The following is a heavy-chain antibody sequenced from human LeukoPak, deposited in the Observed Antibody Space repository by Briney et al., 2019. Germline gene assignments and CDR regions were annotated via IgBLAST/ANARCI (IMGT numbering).Heavy chain of an antibody. CDR1: GFTFSSYA. Sequence: GGSLRLSCAASGFTFSSYAMHWVRQAPGKGLEWVSGISWNSGSIGYADSVKGRFTISRDNAKNSLYLQMNSLRAEDTALYYCAKDIWGLADNAFDIWGQGTMVTVSS. D-gene: IGHD3-16*01. CDR2: ISWNSGSI. CDR3: AKDIWGLADNAFDI. J-gene: IGHJ3*02. V-gene: IGHV3-9*01.